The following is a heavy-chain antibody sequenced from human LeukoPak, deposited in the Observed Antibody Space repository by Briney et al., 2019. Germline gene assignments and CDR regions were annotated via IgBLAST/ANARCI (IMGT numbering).Heavy chain of an antibody. D-gene: IGHD6-19*01. CDR2: ISSSSSYI. Sequence: PGGSLRLSCAASGFTFSSYSMNWVRQAPGKGLESVSSISSSSSYIYYADSVEGRFTISRDNSKNSLYLQMNSLRAEDTAVYYCARDRILHSSGWYGYWGQGTLVTVSS. V-gene: IGHV3-21*01. J-gene: IGHJ4*02. CDR1: GFTFSSYS. CDR3: ARDRILHSSGWYGY.